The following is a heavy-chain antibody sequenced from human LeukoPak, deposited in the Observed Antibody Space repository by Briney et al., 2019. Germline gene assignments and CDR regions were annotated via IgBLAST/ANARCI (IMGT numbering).Heavy chain of an antibody. CDR2: ISTSSSYT. D-gene: IGHD6-13*01. CDR3: ARDRGSWYAFDI. CDR1: GFTFSDYY. Sequence: GESLKISCAASGFTFSDYYMSWIRQAPGKGLEWVSYISTSSSYTNYADSVKGRFTISRDNAKNSLYLQMNSLRAEDTAVYYCARDRGSWYAFDIWGQGTMVTVSS. J-gene: IGHJ3*02. V-gene: IGHV3-11*05.